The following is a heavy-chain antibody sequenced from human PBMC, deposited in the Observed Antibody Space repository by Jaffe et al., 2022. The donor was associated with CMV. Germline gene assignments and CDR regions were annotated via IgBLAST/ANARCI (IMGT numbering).Heavy chain of an antibody. CDR3: ARALGYCSGGSCYSIYYYYYYYMDV. Sequence: EVQLVESGGGLVQPGGSLRLSCAASGFTFSSYWMSWVRQAPGKGLEWVANIKQDGSEKYYVDSVKGRFTISRDNAKNSLYLQMNSLRAEDTAVYYCARALGYCSGGSCYSIYYYYYYYMDVWGKGTTVTVSS. J-gene: IGHJ6*03. CDR2: IKQDGSEK. V-gene: IGHV3-7*03. CDR1: GFTFSSYW. D-gene: IGHD2-15*01.